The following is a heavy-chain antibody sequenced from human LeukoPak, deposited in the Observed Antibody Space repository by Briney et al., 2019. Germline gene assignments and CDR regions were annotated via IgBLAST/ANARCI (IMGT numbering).Heavy chain of an antibody. D-gene: IGHD4-17*01. CDR1: GFNFGDYA. CDR3: ARDPSGDYATPDY. CDR2: ISRNSGTI. Sequence: GGSLRISCAASGFNFGDYAMQWVRQAPGKGLEWVSVISRNSGTIDYADSVKGRFTISRDNAKNTLYLQMNSLRAEDTAVYYCARDPSGDYATPDYWGQGTLVTVSS. V-gene: IGHV3-9*01. J-gene: IGHJ4*02.